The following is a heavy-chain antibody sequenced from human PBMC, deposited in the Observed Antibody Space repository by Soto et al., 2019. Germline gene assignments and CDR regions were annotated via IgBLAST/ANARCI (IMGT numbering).Heavy chain of an antibody. J-gene: IGHJ5*02. CDR2: INAGNGNT. Sequence: ASVKVSCKASGYTFTSYAMHWVRQAPGQRLEWMGWINAGNGNTKYSQKFQGRVTITRDTSASTAYMELSSLRSEDTAVYYCARDRSPPVTKATHWFDPWGQGTLVTVSS. D-gene: IGHD4-17*01. CDR1: GYTFTSYA. CDR3: ARDRSPPVTKATHWFDP. V-gene: IGHV1-3*01.